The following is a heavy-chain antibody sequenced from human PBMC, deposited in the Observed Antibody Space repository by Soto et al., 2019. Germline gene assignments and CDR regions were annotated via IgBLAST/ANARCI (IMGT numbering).Heavy chain of an antibody. Sequence: QVQLVQSGAEVKKPGASVRVSCKASGYTFTNHYIHWVRQAPGQGLEWMGVINPSGGSTSYPQKFQGRVTMTRDTSTTTVYMELRSLTSEDTAVYFCARDAEPETTEPADNNWFDPWGQGTLVIVSS. CDR3: ARDAEPETTEPADNNWFDP. V-gene: IGHV1-46*03. D-gene: IGHD1-1*01. CDR2: INPSGGST. J-gene: IGHJ5*02. CDR1: GYTFTNHY.